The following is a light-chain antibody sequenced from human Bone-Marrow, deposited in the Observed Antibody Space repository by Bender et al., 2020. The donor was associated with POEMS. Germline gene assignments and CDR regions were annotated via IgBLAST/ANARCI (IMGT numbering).Light chain of an antibody. Sequence: SYELTQPPSVSVSPGQTARITCSGDALPKQYAYWYQQKPGQAPVKVIYKDSERPSGIPERFSGSSSGTTVTLTISGVQAEDEADYHCASADSSGSYRVFGGGTKLTVL. V-gene: IGLV3-25*03. CDR3: ASADSSGSYRV. CDR2: KDS. CDR1: ALPKQY. J-gene: IGLJ3*02.